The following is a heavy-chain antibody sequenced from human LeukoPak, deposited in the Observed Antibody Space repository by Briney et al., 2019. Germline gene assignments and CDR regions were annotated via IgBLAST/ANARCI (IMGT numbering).Heavy chain of an antibody. CDR2: ISYDGSNK. D-gene: IGHD1-26*01. Sequence: GGSLRLSCAASGFTFSSYAMHWVRQAPGKGLEWVAVISYDGSNKYYADSVKGRFTISRDDSKNTLYLQMNSLRAEDTAVYYCARDRSGSYDYWGQGTLVTVSS. CDR3: ARDRSGSYDY. J-gene: IGHJ4*02. V-gene: IGHV3-30*04. CDR1: GFTFSSYA.